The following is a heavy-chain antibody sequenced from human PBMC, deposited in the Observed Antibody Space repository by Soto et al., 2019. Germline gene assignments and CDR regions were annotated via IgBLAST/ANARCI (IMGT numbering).Heavy chain of an antibody. CDR3: AREGGESSDGLYYFDS. CDR2: IYYSGSP. CDR1: GGSISSSSHY. D-gene: IGHD3-16*01. J-gene: IGHJ4*02. V-gene: IGHV4-39*02. Sequence: PSETLSLTCTVSGGSISSSSHYWGWIRQPPGQGLEWIGTIYYSGSPYYSPSLKSRVTISVDSSKNQFSLKLSSVTAADTAVYYCAREGGESSDGLYYFDSWGQGSLVTVSS.